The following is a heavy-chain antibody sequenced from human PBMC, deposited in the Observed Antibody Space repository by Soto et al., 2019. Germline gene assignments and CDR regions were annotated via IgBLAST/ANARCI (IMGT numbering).Heavy chain of an antibody. D-gene: IGHD3-22*01. CDR2: IYYSGST. CDR1: GGSISSSSYY. J-gene: IGHJ4*02. CDR3: ARSFYYYDSSGYYYVGGDFDY. Sequence: QLQLQESGPGLVKPSETLSLTCTVSGGSISSSSYYWGWIRQPPGKGLEWIGSIYYSGSTYYNPSLKSRVTISVDTSKNQFSLKLSSVTAADTAVYYCARSFYYYDSSGYYYVGGDFDYWGQGTLVTVSS. V-gene: IGHV4-39*01.